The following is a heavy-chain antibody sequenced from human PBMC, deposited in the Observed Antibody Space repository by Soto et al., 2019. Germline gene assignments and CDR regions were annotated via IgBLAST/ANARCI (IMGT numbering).Heavy chain of an antibody. Sequence: PSETLSLTCTVSGGSISSYYWSWIRQPPGKGLEWIGYIYYGGSTNYNPSLKSRVTISVDTSKNQFSLKLSSVTAADTAVYYCARPIGYRFDPWGQGTLVTVSS. CDR1: GGSISSYY. J-gene: IGHJ5*02. CDR2: IYYGGST. CDR3: ARPIGYRFDP. V-gene: IGHV4-59*08. D-gene: IGHD6-25*01.